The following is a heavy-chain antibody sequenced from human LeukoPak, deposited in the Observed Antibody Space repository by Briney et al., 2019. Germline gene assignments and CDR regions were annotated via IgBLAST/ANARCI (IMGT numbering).Heavy chain of an antibody. J-gene: IGHJ2*01. CDR2: IGTAGDT. CDR3: ARRAGYCSGGSCLPDWYFDL. D-gene: IGHD2-15*01. Sequence: QPGGSLRLSRAASGFTFSSYDMHWVRQATGRGLEWVSAIGTAGDTYYPGSVKGRFTISRENAKNSLYLQMNSLRAGDTAVYYCARRAGYCSGGSCLPDWYFDLWGRGTLVTVSS. CDR1: GFTFSSYD. V-gene: IGHV3-13*01.